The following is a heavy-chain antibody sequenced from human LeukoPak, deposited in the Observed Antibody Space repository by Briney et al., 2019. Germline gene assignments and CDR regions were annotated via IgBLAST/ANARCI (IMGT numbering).Heavy chain of an antibody. J-gene: IGHJ4*02. D-gene: IGHD6-19*01. CDR1: GFTFSSYA. Sequence: GRSLRLSCAASGFTFSSYATHWVRQAPGKGLEWVSVIWYDGTNKYYADSVKGRFTISRDNSKNTLYLQMNSLRAEDTAVYYCARDDSGWVDYWGQGTLVTVSP. CDR2: IWYDGTNK. V-gene: IGHV3-33*01. CDR3: ARDDSGWVDY.